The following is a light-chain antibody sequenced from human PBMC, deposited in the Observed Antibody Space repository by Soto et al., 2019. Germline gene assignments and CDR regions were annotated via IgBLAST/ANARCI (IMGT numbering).Light chain of an antibody. CDR3: NSYSSSTSLPYV. V-gene: IGLV2-11*01. Sequence: QSALTQPRSVSGSPGQSVTISCTGTSSDVGGYNYVSWYQQYSGKAPKVMIYDVSKRPSGVPDRFSGSKSGNTASLTISALQAEDEADYFCNSYSSSTSLPYVFGTGTKLTVL. CDR1: SSDVGGYNY. CDR2: DVS. J-gene: IGLJ1*01.